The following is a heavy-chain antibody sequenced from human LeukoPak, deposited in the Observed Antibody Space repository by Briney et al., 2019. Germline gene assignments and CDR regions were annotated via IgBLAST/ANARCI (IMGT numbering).Heavy chain of an antibody. Sequence: SETLSLTCAVSGVSISSYFWSWIRQPAGKGLEWIGRISTTGRTNYNPSLKSRVTMSVDTSKNQFSLKLSSVTAADTAVYYCARRKEYSSSSLAYYYYGMDVWGQGTTVTVSS. CDR3: ARRKEYSSSSLAYYYYGMDV. CDR2: ISTTGRT. V-gene: IGHV4-4*07. J-gene: IGHJ6*02. CDR1: GVSISSYF. D-gene: IGHD6-6*01.